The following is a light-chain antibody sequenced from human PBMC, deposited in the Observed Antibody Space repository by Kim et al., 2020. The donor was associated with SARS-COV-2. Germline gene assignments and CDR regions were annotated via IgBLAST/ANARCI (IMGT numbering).Light chain of an antibody. CDR2: LNSDGSH. Sequence: QPVLTQSPSASASLGASVKLTCTLSSGHNSYAIAWHQQQSEKGPRYLMKLNSDGSHNKGDGIPDRFSGSSSGAERYLTISSLQSEDEADYYCQTWGTGIVVFGGGTQLTVL. J-gene: IGLJ2*01. CDR1: SGHNSYA. CDR3: QTWGTGIVV. V-gene: IGLV4-69*01.